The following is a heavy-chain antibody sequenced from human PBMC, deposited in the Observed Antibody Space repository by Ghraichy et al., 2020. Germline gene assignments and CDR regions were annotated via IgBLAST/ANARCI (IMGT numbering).Heavy chain of an antibody. CDR3: TRDYYTTSWL. CDR1: GFIFSSYW. J-gene: IGHJ1*01. V-gene: IGHV3-74*01. D-gene: IGHD6-13*01. CDR2: ISTDGTNT. Sequence: GGSLRLSCATSGFIFSSYWMHWVRQAPGKGLVWVSRISTDGTNTIYADSVKGRFTISRDNSKNTLYLQMNSLRAEDTAVYYCTRDYYTTSWLWGQGTLVTVSS.